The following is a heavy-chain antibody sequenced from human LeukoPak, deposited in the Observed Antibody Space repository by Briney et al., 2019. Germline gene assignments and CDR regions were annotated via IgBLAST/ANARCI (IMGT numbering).Heavy chain of an antibody. V-gene: IGHV3-23*01. J-gene: IGHJ4*02. CDR1: GFTFSSYA. D-gene: IGHD3-3*01. CDR3: AKETYYDFWSGYAAFDY. CDR2: ISGSGGST. Sequence: GGSLRLSCAASGFTFSSYAMSWVRQAPGKGLEWVSAISGSGGSTYYADSVKGRFTISRDNSKNTLYLQMNSLGAEDTAVYYCAKETYYDFWSGYAAFDYWGQGTLVTVSS.